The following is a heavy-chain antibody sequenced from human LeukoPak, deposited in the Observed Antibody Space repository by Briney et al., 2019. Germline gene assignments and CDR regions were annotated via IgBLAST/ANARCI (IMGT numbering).Heavy chain of an antibody. D-gene: IGHD1-26*01. J-gene: IGHJ3*02. CDR2: INPNSGGT. V-gene: IGHV1-2*02. CDR3: AREPTTTPPTFDPLDI. CDR1: GYTFTGYY. Sequence: ASVKVSCMASGYTFTGYYMHWVRQAPGQGLEWMGWINPNSGGTNYAQKFQGRVIMTRDTSISTGFMELNSLTSDDTAVYYCAREPTTTPPTFDPLDIWGQGTMVTVSS.